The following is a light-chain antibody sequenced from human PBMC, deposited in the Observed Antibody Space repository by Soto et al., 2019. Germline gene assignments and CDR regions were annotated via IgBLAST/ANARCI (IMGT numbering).Light chain of an antibody. CDR1: QSVSSN. V-gene: IGKV3-15*01. CDR3: QQYNNWPPIT. CDR2: GAS. Sequence: DIVMTQSPATLSVSPGERATLSCRASQSVSSNLAWYQQKPGQAPRLLIYGASTRAVGIPARFSGSGSGTEFTLTISSLQSEDSAIYYCQQYNNWPPITFGQGTRLEI. J-gene: IGKJ5*01.